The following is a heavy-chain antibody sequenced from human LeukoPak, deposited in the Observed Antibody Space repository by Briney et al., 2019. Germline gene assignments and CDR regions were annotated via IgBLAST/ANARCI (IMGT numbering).Heavy chain of an antibody. CDR1: GFNLRTHA. V-gene: IGHV3-30*04. Sequence: GRSLRLSCAASGFNLRTHAMHWVRQAPGKGLEWVAVSSFDGSQTSYADSVKGRFTIYRDNSKNTLYLQMNSLRHEDTAEYYCAGTPGVGGWNWYYFYGLNVWGRGTTVAVSS. D-gene: IGHD3-3*01. J-gene: IGHJ6*02. CDR2: SSFDGSQT. CDR3: AGTPGVGGWNWYYFYGLNV.